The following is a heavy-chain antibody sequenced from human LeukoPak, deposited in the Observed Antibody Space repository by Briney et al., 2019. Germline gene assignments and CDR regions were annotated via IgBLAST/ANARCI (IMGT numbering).Heavy chain of an antibody. CDR3: SGHYYDTSGPSAFDI. Sequence: GGSLRLSCAASGFTFSTYSMNWVRQAPGKGLEWVSSISSGSSYIFYADSVKGRFTISRDNAKNSLYLQMNSLRVEDTAVYYCSGHYYDTSGPSAFDIWGQGTMVTVSS. CDR2: ISSGSSYI. D-gene: IGHD3-22*01. J-gene: IGHJ3*02. CDR1: GFTFSTYS. V-gene: IGHV3-21*04.